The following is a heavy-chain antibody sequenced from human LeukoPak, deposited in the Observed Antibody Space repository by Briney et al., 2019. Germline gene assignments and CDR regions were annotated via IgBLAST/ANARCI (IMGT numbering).Heavy chain of an antibody. D-gene: IGHD3-10*01. CDR2: INHIVST. Sequence: SETLSLTCAVYGGSFSGYYWSWIRQPPGKGLEWIGEINHIVSTNYNPSLKSRVTISVDASKNQFSLKLSSVTAAERAGYYFAAHRQASAYWPLVRGADIAYSGQGTLVTLYS. CDR1: GGSFSGYY. V-gene: IGHV4-34*01. J-gene: IGHJ4*02. CDR3: AAHRQASAYWPLVRGADIAY.